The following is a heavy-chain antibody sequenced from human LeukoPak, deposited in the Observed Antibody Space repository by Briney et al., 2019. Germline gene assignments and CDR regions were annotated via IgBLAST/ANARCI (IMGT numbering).Heavy chain of an antibody. CDR2: INPNSGGT. Sequence: GASVKVSCKASGYIFTGFYIHWVRQAPGQGLEWMGWINPNSGGTKYARKFEGRVTMNRDTSISTVYMKLRRLRSDDTAVYYCARGYDTTWYGWFDPWGQGTLVIVSS. V-gene: IGHV1-2*02. D-gene: IGHD2-15*01. CDR1: GYIFTGFY. J-gene: IGHJ5*02. CDR3: ARGYDTTWYGWFDP.